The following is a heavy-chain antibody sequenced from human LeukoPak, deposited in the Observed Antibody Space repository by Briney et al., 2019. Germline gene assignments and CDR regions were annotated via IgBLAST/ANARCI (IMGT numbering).Heavy chain of an antibody. CDR2: IYYSGST. Sequence: PSETLSLTCTVSGGSISSSSYYWGWIRQPPGKGLEWIGSIYYSGSTYYNPSLKSRVTISVDTSKNQFSLKLSSVTAADTAVYYCAASSGWYPVDYWGQGTLVTVSS. CDR1: GGSISSSSYY. V-gene: IGHV4-39*07. D-gene: IGHD6-19*01. CDR3: AASSGWYPVDY. J-gene: IGHJ4*02.